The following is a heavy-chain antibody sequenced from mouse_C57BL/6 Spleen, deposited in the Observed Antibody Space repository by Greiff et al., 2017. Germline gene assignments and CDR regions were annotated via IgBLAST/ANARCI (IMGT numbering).Heavy chain of an antibody. CDR3: ARLAIYYYGSRGFDY. V-gene: IGHV1-53*01. Sequence: LQQPGTELVKPGASVKLSCKASGYTFTSYWMHWVKQRPGQGLEWIGNINPSNGGTNYNEKFKSKATLTVDKSSSTAYMQLSSLTSEDSAVYYCARLAIYYYGSRGFDYWGQGTTLTVSS. CDR2: INPSNGGT. D-gene: IGHD1-1*01. J-gene: IGHJ2*01. CDR1: GYTFTSYW.